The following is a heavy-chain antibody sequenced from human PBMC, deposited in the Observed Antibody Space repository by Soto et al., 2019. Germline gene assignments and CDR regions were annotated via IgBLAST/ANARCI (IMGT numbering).Heavy chain of an antibody. J-gene: IGHJ6*02. CDR2: IYYSGST. CDR3: ARERVAVAGFNYYYYGMDV. CDR1: GGSISSYY. V-gene: IGHV4-59*01. D-gene: IGHD6-19*01. Sequence: PSETLSLTCTVSGGSISSYYWSWIRQPPGKGPEWIGYIYYSGSTNYNPSLKSRVTISVDTSKNQFSLKLSSVTAADTAVYYCARERVAVAGFNYYYYGMDVWGQGTTVTVSS.